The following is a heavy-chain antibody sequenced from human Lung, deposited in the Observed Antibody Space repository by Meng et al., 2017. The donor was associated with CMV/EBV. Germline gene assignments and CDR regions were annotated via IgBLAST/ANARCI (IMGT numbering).Heavy chain of an antibody. CDR2: INSDGSST. Sequence: GESLKISCAASGFTFSSYWMHWVRQAPGKGLVWVSRINSDGSSTSYADSVKGRFTISRDNAKNTLYLQMNRLRAEDTAVYYCARDHYYDSSGLDDWGQGTLVTVSS. D-gene: IGHD3-22*01. CDR3: ARDHYYDSSGLDD. J-gene: IGHJ4*02. CDR1: GFTFSSYW. V-gene: IGHV3-74*01.